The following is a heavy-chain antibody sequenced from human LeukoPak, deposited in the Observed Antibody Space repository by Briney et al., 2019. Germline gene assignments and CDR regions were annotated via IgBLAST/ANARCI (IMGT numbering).Heavy chain of an antibody. Sequence: RSLRLSCAASGFTFSSYAVHWVRQAPGKGLEWVAVISYDGSNKYYADSVKGRFTISRDNSKNTLYLQMNSLRAEDTAVYYCARVAAATFYYYYMDVWGKGTTVTVSS. D-gene: IGHD2-15*01. J-gene: IGHJ6*03. CDR1: GFTFSSYA. V-gene: IGHV3-30*01. CDR3: ARVAAATFYYYYMDV. CDR2: ISYDGSNK.